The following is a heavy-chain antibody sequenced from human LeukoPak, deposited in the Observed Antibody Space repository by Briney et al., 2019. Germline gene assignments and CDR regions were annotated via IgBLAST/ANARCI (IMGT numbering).Heavy chain of an antibody. Sequence: GGSLRLSCAASGFTFDDYGMSWVRQAPGKGLEWVSNINWNGDSTGYADSVKGRFTISRDNSNNTLFLHLNSLRGEDTAVYYCAMNSGLYGLSWGQGALVTVS. CDR1: GFTFDDYG. CDR2: INWNGDST. D-gene: IGHD6-19*01. CDR3: AMNSGLYGLS. V-gene: IGHV3-20*04. J-gene: IGHJ1*01.